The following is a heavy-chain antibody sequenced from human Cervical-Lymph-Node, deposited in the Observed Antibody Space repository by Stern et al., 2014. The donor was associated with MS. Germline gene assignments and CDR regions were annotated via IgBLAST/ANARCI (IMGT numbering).Heavy chain of an antibody. J-gene: IGHJ2*01. D-gene: IGHD5-24*01. CDR2: TRNKGYDGPK. Sequence: EVQLEESGGGLVQPGRSLRLACKGSGFKFGDYVMSWIRQAPGKGLEWVGFTRNKGYDGPKEYAATVKGRITIHRVNTKTVAYLQMSSLQTEDTAVYYCARVLYGDSPAYWYFDLWGRGTLVTVSS. V-gene: IGHV3-49*03. CDR1: GFKFGDYV. CDR3: ARVLYGDSPAYWYFDL.